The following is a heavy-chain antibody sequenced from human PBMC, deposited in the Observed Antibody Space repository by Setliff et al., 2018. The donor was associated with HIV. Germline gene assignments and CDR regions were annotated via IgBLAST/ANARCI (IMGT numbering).Heavy chain of an antibody. D-gene: IGHD3-22*01. Sequence: ASVKVSCKASGGTFNTYDITWVRQAPGQGLEWMGWISVNKGHTNYAQKFQDRVTMTTDTSTSTAYMELTGLRSDDTAAYYCARDDSSGYYPSWAFDIWGQGTMVTVSS. CDR3: ARDDSSGYYPSWAFDI. V-gene: IGHV1-18*04. CDR2: ISVNKGHT. J-gene: IGHJ3*02. CDR1: GGTFNTYD.